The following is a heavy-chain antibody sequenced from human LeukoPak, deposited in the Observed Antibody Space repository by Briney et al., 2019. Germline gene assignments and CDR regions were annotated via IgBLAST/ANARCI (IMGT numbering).Heavy chain of an antibody. CDR2: IIPIFGTA. Sequence: SSVKVSCKASGGTFISYAISWVRQAPGQGLAWMGRIIPIFGTANYAQKFQGRVTITTDESTSTADLELSSLRSEDTGVYYCARETTEYSSGWYKVEGYFDYWGQGTLVTVSS. CDR1: GGTFISYA. V-gene: IGHV1-69*05. D-gene: IGHD6-19*01. CDR3: ARETTEYSSGWYKVEGYFDY. J-gene: IGHJ4*02.